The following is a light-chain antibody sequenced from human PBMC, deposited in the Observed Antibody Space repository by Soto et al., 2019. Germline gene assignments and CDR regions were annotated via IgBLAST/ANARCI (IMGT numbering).Light chain of an antibody. CDR2: GNT. CDR1: SSNIGAVYD. CDR3: QSYDSSLSGYV. J-gene: IGLJ1*01. V-gene: IGLV1-40*01. Sequence: QSVLTQPPSVSGAPGQRVTISCTGSSSNIGAVYDVHWYQHLPGTAPKLLIYGNTNRPSGVPDRFSGSKSGASASLAITGLQAEDEADYYCQSYDSSLSGYVFRTGTKVTVL.